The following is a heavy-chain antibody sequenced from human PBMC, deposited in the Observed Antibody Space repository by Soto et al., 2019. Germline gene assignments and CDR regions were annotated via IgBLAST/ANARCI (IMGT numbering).Heavy chain of an antibody. J-gene: IGHJ6*02. CDR2: IIPIFGTA. D-gene: IGHD3-10*01. Sequence: RASVKVSCKASGGTFSSYAISWVRQAPGQGLEWMGGIIPIFGTANYAQKFQGRVTITADESTSTAYMELSSLRSEDTAVYYCAARYGSVFYGMDVWGQGTTVTVSS. CDR1: GGTFSSYA. CDR3: AARYGSVFYGMDV. V-gene: IGHV1-69*13.